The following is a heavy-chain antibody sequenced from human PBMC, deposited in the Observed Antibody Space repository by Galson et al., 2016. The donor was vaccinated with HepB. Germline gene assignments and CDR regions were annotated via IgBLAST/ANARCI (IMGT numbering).Heavy chain of an antibody. Sequence: SLRLSCAASGFAFRTYSMNWVRQTPGKGLEWVASITGTDYYTYYADSIKDRFPISRDNPRNLLHLQMNSLRAEDTAVYYCARRQREEDIVVVVVVPGGFYYGMDVWGQGTTVTVSS. CDR3: ARRQREEDIVVVVVVPGGFYYGMDV. D-gene: IGHD2-15*01. CDR1: GFAFRTYS. CDR2: ITGTDYYT. V-gene: IGHV3-21*01. J-gene: IGHJ6*02.